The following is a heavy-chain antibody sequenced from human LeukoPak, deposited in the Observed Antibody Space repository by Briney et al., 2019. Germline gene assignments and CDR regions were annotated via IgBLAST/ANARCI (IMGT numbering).Heavy chain of an antibody. CDR2: ISYSGST. J-gene: IGHJ4*02. V-gene: IGHV4-59*12. CDR1: GGSISSYY. D-gene: IGHD3/OR15-3a*01. Sequence: SETLSLTCSVFGGSISSYYWSWIRQPPGKGLEWIGYISYSGSTNYNPSLKSRVTISVDPSKNQFSLKFVSVTAADTAVYYCARRVFGPYDFWNGQAGYHFDHWGRGTLVTVSS. CDR3: ARRVFGPYDFWNGQAGYHFDH.